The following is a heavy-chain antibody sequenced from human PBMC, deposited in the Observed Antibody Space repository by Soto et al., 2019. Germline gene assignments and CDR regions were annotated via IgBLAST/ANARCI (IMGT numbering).Heavy chain of an antibody. Sequence: GGSLRLSCVASAASGFSFSNYAIHWVRQAPGKGLKWVAAISFDGSNQYYADFVKGRFTISRDNSKNTLYLQMNTLRVDDTAVYYCARVSFPNYYDRSAPQISVGFWGQGTLVTVSS. CDR1: GFSFSNYA. CDR2: ISFDGSNQ. J-gene: IGHJ4*02. V-gene: IGHV3-30*04. CDR3: ARVSFPNYYDRSAPQISVGF. D-gene: IGHD3-22*01.